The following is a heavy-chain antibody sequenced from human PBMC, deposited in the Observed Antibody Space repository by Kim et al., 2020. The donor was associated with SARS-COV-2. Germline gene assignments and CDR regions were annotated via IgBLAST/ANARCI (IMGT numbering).Heavy chain of an antibody. CDR1: GGSISSYY. CDR2: IYYSGST. V-gene: IGHV4-59*13. J-gene: IGHJ3*02. Sequence: SETLSLTCTVSGGSISSYYWSWIRQPPGKGLEWIGYIYYSGSTNYNPSLKSRVTISVDTSKNQFSLKLSSVTAADTAVYYCARGRYYYDSSGYYYVDRLQAPLHAFDIWGQGTMVTVSS. CDR3: ARGRYYYDSSGYYYVDRLQAPLHAFDI. D-gene: IGHD3-22*01.